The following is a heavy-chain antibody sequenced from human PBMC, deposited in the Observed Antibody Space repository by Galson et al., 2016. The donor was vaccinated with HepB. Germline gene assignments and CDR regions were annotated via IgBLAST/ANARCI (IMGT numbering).Heavy chain of an antibody. J-gene: IGHJ4*02. V-gene: IGHV1-3*01. D-gene: IGHD6-13*01. CDR3: ARESSSWYSFDY. Sequence: SVKVSCKASGYTFTTYTIHWVRQAPGQGLEWMGWINAGNGNTKYSQKFQGRVTITRDTSASTAYMELSSLRSEDTAVYYCARESSSWYSFDYWGLGILVTVSS. CDR2: INAGNGNT. CDR1: GYTFTTYT.